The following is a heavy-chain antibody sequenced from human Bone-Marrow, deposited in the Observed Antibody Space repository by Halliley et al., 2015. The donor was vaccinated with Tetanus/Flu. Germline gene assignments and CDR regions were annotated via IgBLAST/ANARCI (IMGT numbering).Heavy chain of an antibody. CDR3: ARGGVTSNHPFYV. Sequence: TLSLTCNVSGASIASDGYYWHWIRQRPGKGLEWVGYFYNSGRSDYNPSLKSRASMSEDTSKNQFSLKLASVTAADTAVYYCARGGVTSNHPFYVWGQGTLVTISS. V-gene: IGHV4-31*03. CDR2: FYNSGRS. J-gene: IGHJ3*01. D-gene: IGHD2-21*02. CDR1: GASIASDGYY.